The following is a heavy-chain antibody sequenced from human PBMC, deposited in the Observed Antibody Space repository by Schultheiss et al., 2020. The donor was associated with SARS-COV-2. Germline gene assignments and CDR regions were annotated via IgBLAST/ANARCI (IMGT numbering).Heavy chain of an antibody. V-gene: IGHV3-30*03. CDR2: ISYDGNSQ. CDR3: ARGSRDGYRLN. J-gene: IGHJ4*02. CDR1: GFTFSIYD. D-gene: IGHD5-24*01. Sequence: GGSLRLSCAASGFTFSIYDIHWVRQAPGKGLEWVAVISYDGNSQYYADSVKGRFTISRDSSKNTLYLQMNSLRAEDTAVYYCARGSRDGYRLNWGQGILVTVSS.